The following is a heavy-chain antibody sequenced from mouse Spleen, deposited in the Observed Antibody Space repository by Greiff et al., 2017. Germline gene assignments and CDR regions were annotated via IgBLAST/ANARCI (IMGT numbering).Heavy chain of an antibody. V-gene: IGHV1-7*01. D-gene: IGHD1-1*01. Sequence: VQLQQSGAELAKPGASVKMSCKASGYTFTSYWMHWVKQRPGQGLEWIGYINPSTGYTEYNQKFKDKATLTADKSSSTAYMQLSSLTSEDSAVYYCARWGYGSSPSYAMDYWGQGTSVTVSS. J-gene: IGHJ4*01. CDR2: INPSTGYT. CDR1: GYTFTSYW. CDR3: ARWGYGSSPSYAMDY.